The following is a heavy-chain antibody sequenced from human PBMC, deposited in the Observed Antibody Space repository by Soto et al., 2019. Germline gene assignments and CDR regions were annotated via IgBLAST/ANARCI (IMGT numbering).Heavy chain of an antibody. J-gene: IGHJ5*02. CDR1: GGFNSYS. CDR3: ARGGPVIIPSATNWFDP. Sequence: QVQLVQSGPEVKKPGSSVKVSCKGSGGFNSYSISWVRQAPGQGPEWMGGIIPIFATPTYAQKFQARVTITADKSTSTAYMELSRLTSEDTAVYYCARGGPVIIPSATNWFDPWGQVTLVSVSS. V-gene: IGHV1-69*06. CDR2: IIPIFATP. D-gene: IGHD2-2*01.